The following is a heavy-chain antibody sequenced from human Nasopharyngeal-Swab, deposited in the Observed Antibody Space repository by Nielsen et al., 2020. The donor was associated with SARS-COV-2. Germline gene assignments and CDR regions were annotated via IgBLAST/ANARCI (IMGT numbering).Heavy chain of an antibody. CDR1: GFTFSKFY. CDR2: IKQDGSGS. J-gene: IGHJ4*02. D-gene: IGHD6-13*01. V-gene: IGHV3-7*01. CDR3: ARGGSSFPFDY. Sequence: ESLKLSCAASGFTFSKFYIRWVRQSAGQGLEWVANIKQDGSGSYYVDSVKGRFTISRDDANNSLYLQMNSLRAGDTGVYYCARGGSSFPFDYWGPGTLVTVSS.